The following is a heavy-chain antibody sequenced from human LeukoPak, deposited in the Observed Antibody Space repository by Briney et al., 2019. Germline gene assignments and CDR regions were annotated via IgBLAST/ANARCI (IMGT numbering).Heavy chain of an antibody. Sequence: GRSLRLSCAASGFTFSSYGMHWVRQAPGKGLEWVAVISYDGSNKYYADSVKGRFTISRDNSKNTLYPQMNSLRAEDTAVYYCAKDPHYAYGPGDLIFDYWGQGTLVTVSS. CDR1: GFTFSSYG. J-gene: IGHJ4*02. CDR2: ISYDGSNK. V-gene: IGHV3-30*18. D-gene: IGHD3-10*01. CDR3: AKDPHYAYGPGDLIFDY.